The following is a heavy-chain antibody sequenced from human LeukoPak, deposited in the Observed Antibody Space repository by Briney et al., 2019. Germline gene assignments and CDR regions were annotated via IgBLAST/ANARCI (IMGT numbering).Heavy chain of an antibody. CDR1: GFTFSSYR. D-gene: IGHD5-12*01. CDR2: INSDGSST. J-gene: IGHJ4*02. Sequence: PGGSLRLSCAASGFTFSSYRMHWVRQAPGKGLVWVSRINSDGSSTNYADSVKVRFTISRDNAKNTLYLQMNSLRAEDTAVYYCARDPPRGYSGYGIDYWGQGTLVTVSS. V-gene: IGHV3-74*01. CDR3: ARDPPRGYSGYGIDY.